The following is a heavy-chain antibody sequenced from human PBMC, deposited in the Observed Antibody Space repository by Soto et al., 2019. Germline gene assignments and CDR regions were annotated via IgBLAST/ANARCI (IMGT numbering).Heavy chain of an antibody. D-gene: IGHD3-16*01. CDR3: AKWDDYVNRNEAFDI. Sequence: EVQLVESGGGLVQPGRSLRLSCAASGFTFDDYAMHWVRQAPGKGLEWVSGISWNSGSIGYADSVKGRFTISRDNAKNSLYLQMNSLRAEDTALYYCAKWDDYVNRNEAFDIWGQGTMVTVSS. CDR2: ISWNSGSI. CDR1: GFTFDDYA. J-gene: IGHJ3*02. V-gene: IGHV3-9*01.